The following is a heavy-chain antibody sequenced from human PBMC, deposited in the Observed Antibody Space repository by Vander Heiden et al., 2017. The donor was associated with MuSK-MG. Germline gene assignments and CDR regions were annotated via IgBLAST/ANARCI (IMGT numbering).Heavy chain of an antibody. CDR3: ARLYSGSRPPDY. Sequence: QLQLQESGPGLVKPSETLSVTCTVSGGSISSSSYYWGWIRQPPGKGLEWIGSIYYRGNTYYNPSLKSRVTISVDTSKNHLSLKLSSVTAADTAVYYCARLYSGSRPPDYWGQGPLVTVSS. CDR1: GGSISSSSYY. CDR2: IYYRGNT. D-gene: IGHD1-26*01. V-gene: IGHV4-39*01. J-gene: IGHJ4*02.